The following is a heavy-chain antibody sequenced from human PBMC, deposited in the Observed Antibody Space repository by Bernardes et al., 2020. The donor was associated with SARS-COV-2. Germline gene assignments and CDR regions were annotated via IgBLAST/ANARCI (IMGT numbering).Heavy chain of an antibody. CDR1: GFTFVDYA. CDR2: IRGKAYGGTT. D-gene: IGHD3-3*01. V-gene: IGHV3-49*04. CDR3: TSQKYYPDLLYTENSYYYYYMDV. J-gene: IGHJ6*03. Sequence: GGSLRLSCTTSGFTFVDYAMSWVRQAPGKGLEWVGFIRGKAYGGTTEYAASVKGRFTIFRDDSKSIAYLQMNSLKTEDTAVYYCTSQKYYPDLLYTENSYYYYYMDVWGKGTTVTVSS.